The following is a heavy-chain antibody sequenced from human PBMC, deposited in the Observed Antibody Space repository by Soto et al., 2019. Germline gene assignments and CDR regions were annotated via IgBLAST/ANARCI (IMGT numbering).Heavy chain of an antibody. CDR1: GYTFTSYG. J-gene: IGHJ4*02. V-gene: IGHV1-18*01. CDR2: INPSDGNR. CDR3: ARDRLRGYDSSGFYS. D-gene: IGHD3-22*01. Sequence: ASVKVSCTASGYTFTSYGINWVRQAPGQGLEWMGWINPSDGNRNFAQKFEDRVTMTTATSTNTVFLELRSLKSDDTAIYYCARDRLRGYDSSGFYSWGQGTMVTVSS.